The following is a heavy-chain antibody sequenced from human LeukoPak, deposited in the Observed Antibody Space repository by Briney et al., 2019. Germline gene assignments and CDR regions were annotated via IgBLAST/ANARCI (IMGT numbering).Heavy chain of an antibody. V-gene: IGHV3-11*01. CDR3: GRDFGLIGTKRSFDI. J-gene: IGHJ3*02. CDR1: GFTFSDYY. D-gene: IGHD1-7*01. Sequence: GGSLRLSCAASGFTFSDYYMGWIRQAPGKGLEWVSYISGSGSTIYYADSVKGRFTMSRDNAKKSLYLQMNILRAEDTAVYYCGRDFGLIGTKRSFDIWGQGTMIIVSS. CDR2: ISGSGSTI.